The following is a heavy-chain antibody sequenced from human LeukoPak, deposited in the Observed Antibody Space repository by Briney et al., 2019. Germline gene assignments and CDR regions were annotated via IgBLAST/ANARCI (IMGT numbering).Heavy chain of an antibody. D-gene: IGHD5-18*01. V-gene: IGHV3-49*04. CDR1: GFTFCDYA. CDR3: TRDRGYSYGFWN. CDR2: IRSKAYGGTT. J-gene: IGHJ4*01. Sequence: PGGSLRLSCTASGFTFCDYAMSWVRQAPGKGLEGVGFIRSKAYGGTTEYAASVKGRFTISRDDSKSIAYLQMNSLKTEDTAVYYCTRDRGYSYGFWNWGHGTLVTVSS.